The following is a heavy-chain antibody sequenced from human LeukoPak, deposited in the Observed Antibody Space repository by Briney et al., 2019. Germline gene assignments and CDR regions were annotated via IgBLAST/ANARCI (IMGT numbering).Heavy chain of an antibody. CDR3: AKSGLNRFDY. V-gene: IGHV3-23*01. J-gene: IGHJ4*02. CDR1: GFTLSSYA. CDR2: ISGNGGKT. D-gene: IGHD2-15*01. Sequence: PGGSLRLSCAASGFTLSSYAMNWVRQAPGKGVEWVSSISGNGGKTYYADSVKGRFTISRDDSKNTLYLQMNSLRAEDTAVYYCAKSGLNRFDYWGQGTLVTVSS.